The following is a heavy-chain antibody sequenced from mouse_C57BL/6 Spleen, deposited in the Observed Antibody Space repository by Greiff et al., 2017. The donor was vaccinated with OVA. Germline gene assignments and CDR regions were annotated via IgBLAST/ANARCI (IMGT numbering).Heavy chain of an antibody. V-gene: IGHV1-22*01. CDR3: ARYYYGNPYETMDY. Sequence: EVQLQQSGPELVKPGASVKMSCKASGYTFTDYNMHWVKQSHGKSLEWIGYINPNNGGTSYNQKFKGKATLTVNKSSSTAYMELRSLTSKDTAVYYCARYYYGNPYETMDYWGQGTSVTVSS. D-gene: IGHD2-1*01. J-gene: IGHJ4*01. CDR1: GYTFTDYN. CDR2: INPNNGGT.